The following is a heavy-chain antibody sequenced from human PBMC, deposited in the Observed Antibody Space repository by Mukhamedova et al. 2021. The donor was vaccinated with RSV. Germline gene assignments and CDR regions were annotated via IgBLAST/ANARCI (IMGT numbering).Heavy chain of an antibody. D-gene: IGHD5-18*01. CDR2: IKGDGYDK. J-gene: IGHJ4*02. CDR3: ARNRLGYSYGSYFDS. V-gene: IGHV3-7*01. Sequence: KGLEWVANIKGDGYDKYYVDSVKGRFTIYRDNAKNSLYLQMDSLRAEDTAVYYCARNRLGYSYGSYFDSWGQATLVTVSS.